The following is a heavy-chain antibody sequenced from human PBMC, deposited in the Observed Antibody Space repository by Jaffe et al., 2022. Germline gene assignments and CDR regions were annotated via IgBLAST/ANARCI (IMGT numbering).Heavy chain of an antibody. CDR1: GGSISSSSYY. Sequence: QLQLQESGPGLVKPSETLSLTCTVSGGSISSSSYYWGWIRQPPGKGLEWIGSIYYSGSTYYNPSLKSRVTISVDTSKNQFSLKLSSVTAADTAVYYCARGAGWEDYYYYMDVWGKGTTVTVSS. CDR3: ARGAGWEDYYYYMDV. J-gene: IGHJ6*03. CDR2: IYYSGST. V-gene: IGHV4-39*01. D-gene: IGHD1-26*01.